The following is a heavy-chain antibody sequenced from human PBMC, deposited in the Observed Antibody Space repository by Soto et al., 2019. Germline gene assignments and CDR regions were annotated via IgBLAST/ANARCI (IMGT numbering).Heavy chain of an antibody. V-gene: IGHV4-31*03. Sequence: QVQLQESGPGLVKPSQTLSLTCTVSGGSISSGGYYWSWIRQHPGKGLEWIGYIYYSGTTYYTYYNPSLKSRVTISVDTSKNQFSLKLSSVTAADMAVYYCAREPLTWGQGTLVTVSS. CDR1: GGSISSGGYY. J-gene: IGHJ4*02. CDR2: IYYSGTTYYT. CDR3: AREPLT.